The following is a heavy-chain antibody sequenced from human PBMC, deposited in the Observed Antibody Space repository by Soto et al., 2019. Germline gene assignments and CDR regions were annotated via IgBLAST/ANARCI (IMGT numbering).Heavy chain of an antibody. J-gene: IGHJ4*02. CDR2: INSDGSST. CDR3: ALSHTVTTDY. V-gene: IGHV3-74*01. CDR1: GLTFSSYW. D-gene: IGHD4-17*01. Sequence: EVQLVESGGGLVQPGGSLRLSCAASGLTFSSYWMHWVRQAPGKGLVWVSRINSDGSSTSYADSVKGRFTISRDNAKNTLYLQMNSLSAEDTAVYYCALSHTVTTDYWAQGTLVTVSS.